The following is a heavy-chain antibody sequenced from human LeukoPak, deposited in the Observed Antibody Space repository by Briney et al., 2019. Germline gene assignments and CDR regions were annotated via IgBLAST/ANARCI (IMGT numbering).Heavy chain of an antibody. D-gene: IGHD3-16*02. CDR3: AKNVRYPPVDY. J-gene: IGHJ4*02. Sequence: GGSLRLSCAASGFTFSSYAMNWVRQAPGKGLERVSDISGSGGSTYYADSVKGRFTISRDNSKNTLYLQMNSLRAEDTAVYYCAKNVRYPPVDYWGQGTLVTVSS. V-gene: IGHV3-23*01. CDR1: GFTFSSYA. CDR2: ISGSGGST.